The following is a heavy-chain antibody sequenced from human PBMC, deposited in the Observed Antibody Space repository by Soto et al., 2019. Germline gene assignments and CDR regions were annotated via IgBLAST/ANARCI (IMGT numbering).Heavy chain of an antibody. CDR1: GGSVNTDYW. CDR3: ARGVDYRWVL. J-gene: IGHJ4*02. CDR2: VHHSGTT. V-gene: IGHV4-4*02. D-gene: IGHD3-16*02. Sequence: QVQLQESGPGLVKSSGTLSLTCAVSGGSVNTDYWCSWVRQPPGKGLEWIGEVHHSGTTNYIQSLPSRLTISVDKAGNQVSLELTSVAPADTAVYYWARGVDYRWVLWGRGTLVTVSS.